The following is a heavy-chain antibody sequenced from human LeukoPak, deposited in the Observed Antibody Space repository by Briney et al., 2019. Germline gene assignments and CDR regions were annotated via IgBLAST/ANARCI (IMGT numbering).Heavy chain of an antibody. D-gene: IGHD1-26*01. CDR2: INPSGGST. CDR1: GYTFTSYY. V-gene: IGHV1-46*01. J-gene: IGHJ4*02. CDR3: AREEISGVGATPVGPDY. Sequence: ASVKVSCKASGYTFTSYYMHWVRQAPGQGLEWMGIINPSGGSTSYAQKFQGRVTMTRDTSTSTVYMELSSLRSEDTAVYYCAREEISGVGATPVGPDYWGQGTLVTVSS.